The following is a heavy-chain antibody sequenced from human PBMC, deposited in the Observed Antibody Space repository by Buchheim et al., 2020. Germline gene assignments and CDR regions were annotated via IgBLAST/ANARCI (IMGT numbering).Heavy chain of an antibody. Sequence: EVQLVESGGGLVQPGGSLRLSCAASGFTFSSYDMHWVRQAPGKGLEWVSAIGTIGDTFYPASVKGRFTIPRENAKNSLYLQMNSLRAGDTAVYYCARGDTSGWHYYFDYWGQGTL. V-gene: IGHV3-13*01. J-gene: IGHJ4*02. CDR3: ARGDTSGWHYYFDY. CDR2: IGTIGDT. D-gene: IGHD6-19*01. CDR1: GFTFSSYD.